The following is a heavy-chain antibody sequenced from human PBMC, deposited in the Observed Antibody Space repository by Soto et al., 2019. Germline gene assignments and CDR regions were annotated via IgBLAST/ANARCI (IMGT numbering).Heavy chain of an antibody. CDR3: ARVFGDSDFRAVDY. CDR2: IRAYNGNT. CDR1: CFTFTSYG. D-gene: IGHD2-21*01. J-gene: IGHJ4*02. Sequence: SVKDSFKTSCFTFTSYGITWVRQAPGQGLEWMGWIRAYNGNTNYVQNFKDRVAMTTDPSTRTAYMELKSLKSDDSAVYYCARVFGDSDFRAVDYWGQGTLVTVYS. V-gene: IGHV1-18*04.